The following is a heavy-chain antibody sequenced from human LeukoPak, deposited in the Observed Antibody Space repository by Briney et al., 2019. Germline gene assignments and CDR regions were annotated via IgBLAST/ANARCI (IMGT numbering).Heavy chain of an antibody. D-gene: IGHD2/OR15-2a*01. J-gene: IGHJ3*02. Sequence: SETLSLTCNVSGGSISSYYWSWIRQPAGKGLEWIGLIYTSGGTNYNPSLKNRVTMSVDTSKNQFSLKLSSVTAADTAVYYCARASMLDAFDIWGQGTMVTVSS. CDR2: IYTSGGT. V-gene: IGHV4-4*07. CDR3: ARASMLDAFDI. CDR1: GGSISSYY.